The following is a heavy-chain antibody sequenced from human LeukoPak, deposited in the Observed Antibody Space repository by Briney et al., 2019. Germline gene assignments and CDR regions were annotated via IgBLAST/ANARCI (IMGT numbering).Heavy chain of an antibody. J-gene: IGHJ6*04. CDR3: AELGITMIGGV. Sequence: GGSLRLSCAASGFTFSSYSMNWVRQAAGKGLEWVSYISSSGSTIYYADSVKGRFTISRDNAKNSLYLQMNSLRAEDTAVYYCAELGITMIGGVWGKGTTVTISS. CDR2: ISSSGSTI. D-gene: IGHD3-10*02. CDR1: GFTFSSYS. V-gene: IGHV3-48*04.